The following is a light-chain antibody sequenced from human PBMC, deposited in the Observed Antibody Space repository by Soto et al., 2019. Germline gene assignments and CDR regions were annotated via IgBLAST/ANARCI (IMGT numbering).Light chain of an antibody. J-gene: IGKJ4*01. V-gene: IGKV3-11*01. CDR2: DAS. CDR1: QSVSSY. CDR3: QQYTDWPLT. Sequence: EIVLTQSPATLSLSPGERATLSCRASQSVSSYLAWYQQKPGQAPRLLIYDASNRATGIPARFSGSGSGTDFTLTISSLEPEDFAVYYCQQYTDWPLTFGGGTKVEIK.